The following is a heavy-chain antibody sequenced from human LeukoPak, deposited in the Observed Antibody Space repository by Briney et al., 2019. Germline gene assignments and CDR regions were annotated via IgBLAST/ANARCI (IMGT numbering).Heavy chain of an antibody. CDR2: IYSGGST. CDR1: GFTVSSNY. Sequence: GGSLRLSCAASGFTVSSNYMSWVRQAPGKGLEWVSVIYSGGSTYYADSVKGRFTISRDNSKNTLYLQMNSPRAEDTAVYYCARAKWGSDFDYWGQGTLVTVSS. D-gene: IGHD1-26*01. CDR3: ARAKWGSDFDY. V-gene: IGHV3-66*02. J-gene: IGHJ4*02.